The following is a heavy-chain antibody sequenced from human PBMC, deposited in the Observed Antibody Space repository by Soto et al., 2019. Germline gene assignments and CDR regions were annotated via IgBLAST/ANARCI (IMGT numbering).Heavy chain of an antibody. J-gene: IGHJ1*01. Sequence: EVQLVESGGGLVQPGGSLRLSCAASGFSFNNYWMFWVRQPPGKGLVWVSHINSDGSIRTYADSVKGRFTISRDNAKNTLNLQMNSLGAEDTALYYCVRVRRDGYNYWGQGTLVTVSS. CDR2: INSDGSIR. D-gene: IGHD5-12*01. V-gene: IGHV3-74*01. CDR1: GFSFNNYW. CDR3: VRVRRDGYNY.